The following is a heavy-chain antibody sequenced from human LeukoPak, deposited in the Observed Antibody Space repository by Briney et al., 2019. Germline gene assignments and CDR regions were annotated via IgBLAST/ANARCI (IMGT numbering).Heavy chain of an antibody. CDR2: IYYSGST. J-gene: IGHJ5*02. D-gene: IGHD4-17*01. CDR1: GGSISSSSYS. CDR3: ARHLTTVTFNWFDP. Sequence: SETLSLTCTVSGGSISSSSYSWGWIRQPPGKGLEWIGSIYYSGSTYYNPSLKSRVTISVDTSKNQFSLKLSSVTAADTAVYYCARHLTTVTFNWFDPWGQGTLVTVSS. V-gene: IGHV4-39*01.